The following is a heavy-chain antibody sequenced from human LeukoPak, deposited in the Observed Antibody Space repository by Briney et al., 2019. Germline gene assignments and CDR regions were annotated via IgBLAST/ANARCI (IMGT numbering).Heavy chain of an antibody. Sequence: GGSLRLSCAASGFTFSSYGMHWVRQAPGKGLEWVAVIWYDGSNKYYADSVKGRFTISRDNSKNTLYLQMNSLRAEDTAVYYCARWFCSSISCWFDYWGQGTLVTVSS. CDR3: ARWFCSSISCWFDY. D-gene: IGHD2-2*01. CDR1: GFTFSSYG. V-gene: IGHV3-33*01. CDR2: IWYDGSNK. J-gene: IGHJ4*02.